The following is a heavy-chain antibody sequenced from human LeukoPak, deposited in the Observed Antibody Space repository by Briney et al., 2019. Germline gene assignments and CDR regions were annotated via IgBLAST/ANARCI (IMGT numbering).Heavy chain of an antibody. CDR1: GGSISSYY. J-gene: IGHJ4*02. CDR3: ARVVGATQLDY. D-gene: IGHD1-26*01. CDR2: IYTSGST. V-gene: IGHV4-4*09. Sequence: SETLSLTCTVSGGSISSYYWSWIRQPPGKGLKWIGYIYTSGSTNYNPSLKSRVTISVDTSKNQFSLNLRFVTAADTAVYFCARVVGATQLDYWGQGILVTVSS.